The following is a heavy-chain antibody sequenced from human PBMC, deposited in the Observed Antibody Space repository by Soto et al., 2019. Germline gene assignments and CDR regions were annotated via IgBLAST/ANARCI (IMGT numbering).Heavy chain of an antibody. Sequence: GASVKVSCKASGYTFTSYAMHWVRQAPGQRLEWMGWINAGNGNTKYSQKFQGRVTITRDTSASTAYMEPSSLRSEDTAVYYCARSIVVVTALDYWGQGTLVTV. CDR3: ARSIVVVTALDY. CDR2: INAGNGNT. CDR1: GYTFTSYA. V-gene: IGHV1-3*01. D-gene: IGHD2-21*02. J-gene: IGHJ4*02.